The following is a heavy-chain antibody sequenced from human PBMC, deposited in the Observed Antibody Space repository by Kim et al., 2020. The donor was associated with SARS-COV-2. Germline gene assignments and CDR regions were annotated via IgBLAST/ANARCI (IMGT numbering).Heavy chain of an antibody. D-gene: IGHD3-10*01. CDR2: IKSKTDGGTT. J-gene: IGHJ6*02. CDR1: GFTFSNAW. Sequence: GGSLRLSCAASGFTFSNAWMSWVRQAPGKGLEWVGRIKSKTDGGTTDYAAPVKGRFTISRDDSKNTLYLQMNSLKTEDTAVYYCTTDLWFGGISQYYYGMDVWGQGTTVTVSS. CDR3: TTDLWFGGISQYYYGMDV. V-gene: IGHV3-15*01.